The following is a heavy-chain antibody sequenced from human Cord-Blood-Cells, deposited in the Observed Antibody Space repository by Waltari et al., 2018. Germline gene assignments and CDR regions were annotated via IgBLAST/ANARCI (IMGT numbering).Heavy chain of an antibody. CDR1: GWSFSGYY. J-gene: IGHJ4*02. D-gene: IGHD1-1*01. Sequence: QVQLQQSGAGLLMPSQTLSLTCAVYGWSFSGYYWSWIRQPPGKGLEWTGEINHSGSTNYNRSLKSRVTISVDTAKNQFSLKLSSVTAADTAVYYCASISGNPDDWGQGTLVTVSS. V-gene: IGHV4-34*01. CDR3: ASISGNPDD. CDR2: INHSGST.